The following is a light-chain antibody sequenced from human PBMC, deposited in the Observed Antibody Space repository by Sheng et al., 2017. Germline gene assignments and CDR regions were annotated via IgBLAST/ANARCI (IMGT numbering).Light chain of an antibody. CDR3: QQFNSYPLT. V-gene: IGKV1-5*03. Sequence: DIQITQSPSSLSASLGDRVTITCRASQGINRWVAWYQQKPGKAPNLLIYKASSLDSGVPSRFSGSGSGTEFTLTISSLQPDDFATYYCQQFNSYPLTFGGGTKVEIK. CDR2: KAS. CDR1: QGINRW. J-gene: IGKJ4*01.